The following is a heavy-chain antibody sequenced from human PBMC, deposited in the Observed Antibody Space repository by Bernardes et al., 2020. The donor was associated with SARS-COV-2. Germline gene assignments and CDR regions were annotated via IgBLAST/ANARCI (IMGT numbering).Heavy chain of an antibody. D-gene: IGHD6-13*01. CDR3: ATAAAGIASYYGMDV. CDR2: ISYDGSNK. CDR1: GFTFSSYG. Sequence: GGSLRLSCAASGFTFSSYGMHWVRQAPGKGLEWVAVISYDGSNKYYADSVKGRFTISRDNAKNSLYLQMNSLRAEDTALYYCATAAAGIASYYGMDVWGQGTTVTVSS. J-gene: IGHJ6*02. V-gene: IGHV3-30*03.